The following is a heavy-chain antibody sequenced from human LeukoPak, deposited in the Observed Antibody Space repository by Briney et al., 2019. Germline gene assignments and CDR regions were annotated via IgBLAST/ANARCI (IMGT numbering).Heavy chain of an antibody. V-gene: IGHV1-18*01. CDR3: AREVGYDDLVGATYYYDSSGPVVDI. CDR1: GYTFTSYG. CDR2: ISAYNGNT. Sequence: LWASVKVSCKASGYTFTSYGISWVRQAPGQGLEWMGWISAYNGNTNYAQKLQGRVTMTTDTSTSTAYMELRSLRSDDTAVYYCAREVGYDDLVGATYYYDSSGPVVDIWGQGTMVTVSS. J-gene: IGHJ3*02. D-gene: IGHD3-22*01.